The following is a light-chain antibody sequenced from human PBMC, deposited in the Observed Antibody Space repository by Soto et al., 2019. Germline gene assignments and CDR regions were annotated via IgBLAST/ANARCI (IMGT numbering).Light chain of an antibody. V-gene: IGKV4-1*01. CDR2: WAT. J-gene: IGKJ4*01. Sequence: DIVMTPSPESLAVSPGERATIKCKASPSGFSNSKNRNHLSWYQQKPGQPPKLLIYWATTRESGVPDRFSGSGSGTDFTLTVSGLQAEDVAIYYCHQYFRSPITFGGGTKVEIK. CDR3: HQYFRSPIT. CDR1: PSGFSNSKNRNH.